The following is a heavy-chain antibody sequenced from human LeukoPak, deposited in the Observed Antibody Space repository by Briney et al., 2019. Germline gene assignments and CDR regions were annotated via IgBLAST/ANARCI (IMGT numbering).Heavy chain of an antibody. CDR2: IYSGGST. J-gene: IGHJ4*02. V-gene: IGHV3-53*01. Sequence: GGSLRLSCAASGFTVSSNYMSWVRQAPGEGLEWVSVIYSGGSTYYADSVKGRFTISRDNSKNTLYLQMNSLRAEDTAVYYCARDRQWLGEYYFDYWGQGTLVTVSS. CDR1: GFTVSSNY. D-gene: IGHD6-19*01. CDR3: ARDRQWLGEYYFDY.